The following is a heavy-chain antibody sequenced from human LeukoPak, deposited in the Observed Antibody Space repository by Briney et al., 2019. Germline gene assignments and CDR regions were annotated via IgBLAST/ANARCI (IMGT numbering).Heavy chain of an antibody. CDR1: GFPFSSYA. CDR3: AKDPSYGANY. CDR2: ISGSGGST. V-gene: IGHV3-23*01. D-gene: IGHD2/OR15-2a*01. Sequence: PGGSLRLSCAASGFPFSSYAMSSVRHAPGQGLEWVSAISGSGGSTYYADSVKGRFTTSRDNSKITLYLQMNSLRAEDTAVYVCAKDPSYGANYWGQGTLVTVSS. J-gene: IGHJ4*02.